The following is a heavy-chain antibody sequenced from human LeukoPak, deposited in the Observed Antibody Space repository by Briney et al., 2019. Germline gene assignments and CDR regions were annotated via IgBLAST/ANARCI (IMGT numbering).Heavy chain of an antibody. CDR3: ARDSSIAATSGAFDI. D-gene: IGHD6-6*01. J-gene: IGHJ3*02. CDR2: INPNSGGT. V-gene: IGHV1-2*02. Sequence: ASVKVSCKASGYTFTSYGISWVRQAPGQGLEWMGWINPNSGGTNYAQKLQGRVTMTRDTSISTAYMELSRLRSDDTAVYYCARDSSIAATSGAFDIWGQGTMVTVSS. CDR1: GYTFTSYG.